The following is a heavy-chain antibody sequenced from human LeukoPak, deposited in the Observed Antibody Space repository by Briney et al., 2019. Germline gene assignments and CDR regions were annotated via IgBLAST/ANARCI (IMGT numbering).Heavy chain of an antibody. D-gene: IGHD3-10*01. V-gene: IGHV4-34*01. CDR1: GGSFSGYY. CDR3: ARGRYYYGSGSYYNGEPNWFDP. CDR2: INHSGST. J-gene: IGHJ5*02. Sequence: PSETLSLTCAVYGGSFSGYYWSWIRQPPGKGLEWIGEINHSGSTNYNPSLKSRVTISVDTSKNQFSLKLSSVTAADTAVYYCARGRYYYGSGSYYNGEPNWFDPWGQGTLVTVSS.